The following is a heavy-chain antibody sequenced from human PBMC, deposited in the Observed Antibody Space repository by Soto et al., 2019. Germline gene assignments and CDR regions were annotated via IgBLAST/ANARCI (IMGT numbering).Heavy chain of an antibody. J-gene: IGHJ6*02. Sequence: QVQLQESGPGLVKPSQTLSLTCTVSGGSISSGDYYWSWIRQPPGKGLGWIGYIYYSGSTYYNPYLKSRVTLSVDTSKHQFSLTMSYVTAADPAVYYCAGGGRGNYCGSGSLTHIYGMDVWGQGTTVTVSS. CDR3: AGGGRGNYCGSGSLTHIYGMDV. CDR2: IYYSGST. D-gene: IGHD3-10*01. V-gene: IGHV4-30-4*01. CDR1: GGSISSGDYY.